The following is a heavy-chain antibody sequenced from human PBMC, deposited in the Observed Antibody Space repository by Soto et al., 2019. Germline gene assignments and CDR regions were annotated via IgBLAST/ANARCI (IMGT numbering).Heavy chain of an antibody. Sequence: GGSLRLSCAASGFTFSSYGMHWVRQAPGKGLEWVAVISYDGSNKYYADSVKGRFTISRDNSKNTLYLQMNSLRAEDTAVYYCAKDWQQLDTSYYFDYWGQGTLVTVSS. CDR3: AKDWQQLDTSYYFDY. D-gene: IGHD6-13*01. J-gene: IGHJ4*02. CDR2: ISYDGSNK. CDR1: GFTFSSYG. V-gene: IGHV3-30*18.